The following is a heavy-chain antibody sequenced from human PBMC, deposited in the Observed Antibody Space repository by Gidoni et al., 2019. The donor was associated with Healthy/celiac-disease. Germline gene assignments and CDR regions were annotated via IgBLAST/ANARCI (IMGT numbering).Heavy chain of an antibody. J-gene: IGHJ2*01. CDR1: GGSFSGYY. D-gene: IGHD3-22*01. V-gene: IGHV4-34*01. CDR2: INHSGST. Sequence: QVQLQQWGAGLLKPSQTLSLTCAVHGGSFSGYYWPWPRQPPGKGLGWLGEINHSGSTNYNPSLKSRVTISVDTSKNQFSLKLTSVTAADTAVYYCARGFYYYDSSGPRTEVNGYFDLWGRGTLVTVSS. CDR3: ARGFYYYDSSGPRTEVNGYFDL.